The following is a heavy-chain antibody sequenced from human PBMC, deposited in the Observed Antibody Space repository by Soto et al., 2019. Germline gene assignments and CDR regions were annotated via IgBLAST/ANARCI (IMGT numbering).Heavy chain of an antibody. Sequence: GGSLRLSCVASGFGFSAYAMTWVRQAPGKGLEWVSTISPNSANTYYADSVKGRFTISRDNSENTLYLQMNSLRVDDTAVYYCVRGALSLDYWGQGTLVTVSS. V-gene: IGHV3-23*01. CDR1: GFGFSAYA. CDR2: ISPNSANT. CDR3: VRGALSLDY. J-gene: IGHJ4*02.